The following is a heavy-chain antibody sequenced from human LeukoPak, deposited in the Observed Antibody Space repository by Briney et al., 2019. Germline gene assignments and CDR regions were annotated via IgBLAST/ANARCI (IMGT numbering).Heavy chain of an antibody. J-gene: IGHJ3*02. D-gene: IGHD2-15*01. CDR2: INPNSGGT. Sequence: ASVKVSCKASGYTFTGYYMHWVRQAPGQGLEWMGWINPNSGGTNYAQKFQGRVTMTRDTSISTAYMELSRLRSDDTAVYYCARTGYCSGGSCYFADAFDIRGQGTMVTVSS. CDR1: GYTFTGYY. CDR3: ARTGYCSGGSCYFADAFDI. V-gene: IGHV1-2*02.